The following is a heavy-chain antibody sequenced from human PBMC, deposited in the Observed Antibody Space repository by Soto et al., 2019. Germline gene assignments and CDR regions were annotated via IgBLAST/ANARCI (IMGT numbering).Heavy chain of an antibody. V-gene: IGHV2-5*02. CDR1: GFSLSTSGVG. Sequence: QITLKESGPTLVKPTQTLTLTCTFSGFSLSTSGVGVGWIRQPPGKALEWRALLYWDDDKRYSPSLKSRLTITKDTSKNQVVLTMTNMDPVDTATYYCAHRLREYSGYVRGGPDAFDIWGQGTMVTVSS. CDR3: AHRLREYSGYVRGGPDAFDI. CDR2: LYWDDDK. J-gene: IGHJ3*02. D-gene: IGHD5-12*01.